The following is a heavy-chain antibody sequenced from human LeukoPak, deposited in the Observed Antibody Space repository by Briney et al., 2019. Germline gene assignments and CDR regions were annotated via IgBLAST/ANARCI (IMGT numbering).Heavy chain of an antibody. CDR2: IWYDGSNK. CDR1: GFTFKSYG. Sequence: GRSPRLSCVASGFTFKSYGMHWVRQAPGKGLEWVAIIWYDGSNKYYADFVKGRFTTSRDNSKNTLYLQMNSLRADDTAVYYCARVSGYSGTWYVDYWGQGTLVTVSS. D-gene: IGHD6-13*01. CDR3: ARVSGYSGTWYVDY. V-gene: IGHV3-33*01. J-gene: IGHJ4*02.